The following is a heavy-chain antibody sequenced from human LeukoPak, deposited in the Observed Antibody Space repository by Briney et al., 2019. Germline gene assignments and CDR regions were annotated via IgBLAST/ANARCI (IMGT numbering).Heavy chain of an antibody. CDR1: GFTFSSYG. CDR3: AKDIAGVTPWDWFDP. D-gene: IGHD3-10*01. CDR2: ISYDGSNK. V-gene: IGHV3-30*18. Sequence: PERSLRLSCAASGFTFSSYGMHWVRQAPGKGLEWVAVISYDGSNKYYADSVKGRFTISRDNSKNTLYLQMNSLRAEDTAVYYCAKDIAGVTPWDWFDPWGQGTLVTVSS. J-gene: IGHJ5*02.